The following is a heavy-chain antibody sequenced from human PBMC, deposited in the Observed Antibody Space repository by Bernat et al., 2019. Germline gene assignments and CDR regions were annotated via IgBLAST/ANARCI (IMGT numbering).Heavy chain of an antibody. V-gene: IGHV3-30-3*01. J-gene: IGHJ3*02. CDR3: ARDPGGDYRDAFDI. D-gene: IGHD4-17*01. CDR2: ISYDGSNK. Sequence: VQLLESGGGVVQPGRSLRLSCAASGFTFSSYAMHWVRQAPGKGLEWVAVISYDGSNKYYADSVKGRFTISRDNSKNTLYLQMNSLRAEDTAVYYCARDPGGDYRDAFDIWGQGTMVTVSS. CDR1: GFTFSSYA.